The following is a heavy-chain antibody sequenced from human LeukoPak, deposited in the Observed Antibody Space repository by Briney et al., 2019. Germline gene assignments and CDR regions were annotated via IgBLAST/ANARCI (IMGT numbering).Heavy chain of an antibody. CDR1: GGSFSGYY. Sequence: SETLTLTCAVYGGSFSGYYWTLIRQTPGKGLEWIGEISHTGLTGSNPSLKSRVTIFVDSSKKQFSLRMTSVTAADTGVYYCARVPDITARPCDTWGPGTLVTVSS. J-gene: IGHJ5*02. D-gene: IGHD1-1*01. V-gene: IGHV4-34*01. CDR2: ISHTGLT. CDR3: ARVPDITARPCDT.